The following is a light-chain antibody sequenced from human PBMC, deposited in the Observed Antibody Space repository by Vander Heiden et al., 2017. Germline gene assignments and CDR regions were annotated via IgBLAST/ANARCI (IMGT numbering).Light chain of an antibody. V-gene: IGKV1-39*01. Sequence: DIQMTQSPSSLSASVGDRVIITCRAGQSISTYLNWYQQKPGKAPKLLIYAASNLQSGVPSRFSGSGSGTDFTLTISSLQPEDFATYYCQQTYNTPLTFGGGTKVEIK. CDR1: QSISTY. CDR3: QQTYNTPLT. CDR2: AAS. J-gene: IGKJ4*01.